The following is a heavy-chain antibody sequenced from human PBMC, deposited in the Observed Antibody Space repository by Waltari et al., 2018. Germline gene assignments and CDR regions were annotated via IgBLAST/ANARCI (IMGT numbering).Heavy chain of an antibody. J-gene: IGHJ4*02. V-gene: IGHV2-26*01. CDR2: IFSNDEK. CDR1: GFSLSNARMG. D-gene: IGHD3-10*01. Sequence: QVTLKESGPVLVKPTETLTLTCTVSGFSLSNARMGVSWIRQPPGKALEWLAHIFSNDEKSYSTSLKSRLTISKDTSKSQVVLTMTNMDPVDTATYYCARIRSPYYYGSGSSELDYWGQGTLVTVSS. CDR3: ARIRSPYYYGSGSSELDY.